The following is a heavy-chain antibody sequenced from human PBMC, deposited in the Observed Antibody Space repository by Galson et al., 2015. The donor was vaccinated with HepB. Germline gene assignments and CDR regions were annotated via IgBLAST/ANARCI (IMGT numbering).Heavy chain of an antibody. J-gene: IGHJ4*02. D-gene: IGHD1-26*01. Sequence: SLRLSCAASGFTFSTYSMNWVRQAPGKGLEWVSSISGTSSYIYYADSVKGRFTISRDNAKNSLYLQMNSLRAEDTAVYYCARVFPGSEWDLGDWGQGTLVTVSS. CDR3: ARVFPGSEWDLGD. V-gene: IGHV3-21*01. CDR1: GFTFSTYS. CDR2: ISGTSSYI.